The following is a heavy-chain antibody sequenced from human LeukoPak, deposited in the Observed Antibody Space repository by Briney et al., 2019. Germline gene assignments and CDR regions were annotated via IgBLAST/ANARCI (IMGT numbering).Heavy chain of an antibody. CDR3: ARWLKRSWYYYYGMDV. CDR1: GGSFSGYY. Sequence: PSETLSLTCAVYGGSFSGYYWSWIRQPPGKGLEWIGEINHSGSTNYNPSLKSRVTISADTSKNQFSLKLSSVTAADTAVYYCARWLKRSWYYYYGMDVWGQGTTVTVSS. V-gene: IGHV4-34*01. J-gene: IGHJ6*02. D-gene: IGHD6-13*01. CDR2: INHSGST.